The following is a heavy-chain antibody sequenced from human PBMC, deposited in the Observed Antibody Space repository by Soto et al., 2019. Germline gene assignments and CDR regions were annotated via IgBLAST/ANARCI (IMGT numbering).Heavy chain of an antibody. J-gene: IGHJ5*02. D-gene: IGHD5-18*01. CDR1: GGSVSRAHYY. V-gene: IGHV4-31*03. Sequence: SETLSLTCSVSGGSVSRAHYYWNWIRQPPGKGLEWIGYIYYSGSTYYNPSLKSRVTISVDTSKNQFSLKLSSVTAADTAVYYCARGIVDTAMAYNWSDLWGQGTLVTVSS. CDR3: ARGIVDTAMAYNWSDL. CDR2: IYYSGST.